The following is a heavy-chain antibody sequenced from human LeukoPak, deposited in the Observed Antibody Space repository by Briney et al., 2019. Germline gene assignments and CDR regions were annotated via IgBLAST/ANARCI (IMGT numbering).Heavy chain of an antibody. V-gene: IGHV4-30-2*01. CDR2: IYHSGST. Sequence: SQTLSLTCAVSGGSISSGGYSWSWIRQPPGKGLEWIGYIYHSGSTYYNPSLKSRVTISVDRSKNQFSLKLSSVTAADTAVYYCARDVRGYSPNWFDPWGQGTLVTVSS. CDR1: GGSISSGGYS. CDR3: ARDVRGYSPNWFDP. J-gene: IGHJ5*02. D-gene: IGHD3-22*01.